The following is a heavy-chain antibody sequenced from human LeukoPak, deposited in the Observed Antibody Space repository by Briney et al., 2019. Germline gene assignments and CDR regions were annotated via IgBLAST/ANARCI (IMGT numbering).Heavy chain of an antibody. Sequence: GGSLRLSCAASGFTFSSYAVSRVRQAPGKGLEWVSLISGSASLTYYADSVKGRFTISRDNSKNTLYLQMNSLRVEDTAVYHCAKKRIAAAGKNDFDYWGQGTLVTVSS. CDR2: ISGSASLT. CDR1: GFTFSSYA. D-gene: IGHD6-13*01. J-gene: IGHJ4*02. CDR3: AKKRIAAAGKNDFDY. V-gene: IGHV3-23*01.